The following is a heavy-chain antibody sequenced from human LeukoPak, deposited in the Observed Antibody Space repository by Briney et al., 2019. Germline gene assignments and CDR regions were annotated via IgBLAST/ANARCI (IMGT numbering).Heavy chain of an antibody. D-gene: IGHD7-27*01. CDR2: ISGSGGST. CDR1: GFTFSSYA. V-gene: IGHV3-23*01. Sequence: GGSLRLSCAASGFTFSSYAMSWVRQAPGKGLEWVSAISGSGGSTYYADSVKGRFTISRDNSKNTLYLQMNSLRAEDTAVYYCARVRPGYYYYYGMDVWGQGTTVTVSS. CDR3: ARVRPGYYYYYGMDV. J-gene: IGHJ6*02.